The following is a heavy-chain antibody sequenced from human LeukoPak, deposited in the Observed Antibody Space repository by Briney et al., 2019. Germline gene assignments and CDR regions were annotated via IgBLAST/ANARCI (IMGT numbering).Heavy chain of an antibody. J-gene: IGHJ4*02. CDR1: GFSFISYG. CDR3: ARDRRGFDSSGYYFYY. Sequence: GGSLRLSCAASGFSFISYGMHWVRQAPGKGLEWVAVIWYDGSNKYYADSVKGRFTISRDNSKNTLYLQMNSLRAEDTAVYYCARDRRGFDSSGYYFYYWGQGTLVTVSS. CDR2: IWYDGSNK. D-gene: IGHD3-22*01. V-gene: IGHV3-33*08.